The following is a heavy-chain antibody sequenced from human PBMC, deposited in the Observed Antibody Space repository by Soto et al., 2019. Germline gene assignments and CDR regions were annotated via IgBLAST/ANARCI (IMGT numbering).Heavy chain of an antibody. J-gene: IGHJ4*02. D-gene: IGHD3-22*01. CDR2: IWYDGSNK. CDR3: ARDAYYYDSSGYYSTY. CDR1: GFTFSSYG. Sequence: QVQLVESGGGVVQPGRSLRLSCAASGFTFSSYGMHWVRQAPGKGLEWVAVIWYDGSNKYYADSVKGRFTISRDNSKNTLYLQMNSLRAEDTAVYYCARDAYYYDSSGYYSTYWGQGTLVTVSS. V-gene: IGHV3-33*01.